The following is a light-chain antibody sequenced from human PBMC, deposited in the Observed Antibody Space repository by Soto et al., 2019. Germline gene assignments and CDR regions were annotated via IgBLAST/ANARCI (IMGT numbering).Light chain of an antibody. CDR3: SSYSISTAYL. CDR2: EVN. Sequence: QSALTQPASVSGSPGQSITISCTGTSSDVGGYDYVSWYQLHPGKAPKLILFEVNNRPSGISYRFSGSKSGNTASLTISGLKAEDEADYFCSSYSISTAYLLGTGTQLTVL. V-gene: IGLV2-14*01. CDR1: SSDVGGYDY. J-gene: IGLJ1*01.